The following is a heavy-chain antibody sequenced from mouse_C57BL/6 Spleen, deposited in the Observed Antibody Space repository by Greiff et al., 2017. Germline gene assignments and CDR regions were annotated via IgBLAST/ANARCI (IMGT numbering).Heavy chain of an antibody. CDR2: IRNKANNHAT. D-gene: IGHD1-1*01. CDR3: TRDYGSREYYFDY. J-gene: IGHJ2*01. V-gene: IGHV6-6*01. CDR1: GFTFSDAW. Sequence: EVKLQESGGGLVQPGGSMKLSCAASGFTFSDAWMDWVRQSPEKGLEWVAEIRNKANNHATYYAESVKGRFTISRDDSKSSVYLQMNSLRAEDTGIYYCTRDYGSREYYFDYWGQGTTLTVSS.